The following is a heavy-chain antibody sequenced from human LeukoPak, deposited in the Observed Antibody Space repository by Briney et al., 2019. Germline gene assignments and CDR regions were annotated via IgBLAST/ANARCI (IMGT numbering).Heavy chain of an antibody. D-gene: IGHD3-3*01. J-gene: IGHJ5*02. CDR3: ARGYYDFWSGYQNWFDP. V-gene: IGHV3-48*01. CDR2: ISSSGSTI. Sequence: PGGSLRLSCAASGFTFSSYSMNWVRQAPGKGLEWVSYISSSGSTIYYAGSVKGRFTISRDNAKNSLYLQMNSLRAEDTAVYYCARGYYDFWSGYQNWFDPWGQGTLVTVSS. CDR1: GFTFSSYS.